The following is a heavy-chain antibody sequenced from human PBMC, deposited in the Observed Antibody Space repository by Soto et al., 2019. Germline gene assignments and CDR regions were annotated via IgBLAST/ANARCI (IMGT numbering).Heavy chain of an antibody. CDR3: ARLGRYYDFWSGYRDFDY. V-gene: IGHV4-39*01. J-gene: IGHJ4*02. Sequence: PSETLSLSCTVSGGSISSDVYYGSLIRQHPGKGLEWIGNIYYSGSTYYNPSLKSRVTISVDTSKNQFSLKLSSVTAADTAVYYCARLGRYYDFWSGYRDFDYWGQGTLVTVSS. D-gene: IGHD3-3*01. CDR2: IYYSGST. CDR1: GGSISSDVYY.